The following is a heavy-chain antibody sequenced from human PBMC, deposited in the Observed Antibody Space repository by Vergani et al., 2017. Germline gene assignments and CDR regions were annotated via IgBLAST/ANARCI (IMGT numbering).Heavy chain of an antibody. CDR2: INPNSGGT. CDR3: ARDLITMVRGAPSGY. J-gene: IGHJ4*02. Sequence: QVQLVQSGAEVKKPGASVKVSCKASGYTFTGYSMHWVRQAPGQGLEGMGWINPNSGGTNYAQKFQGRVPMTRDTSISTAYMELSRLRSDDTAVYYCARDLITMVRGAPSGYWGQGTLVTVSS. D-gene: IGHD3-10*01. CDR1: GYTFTGYS. V-gene: IGHV1-2*02.